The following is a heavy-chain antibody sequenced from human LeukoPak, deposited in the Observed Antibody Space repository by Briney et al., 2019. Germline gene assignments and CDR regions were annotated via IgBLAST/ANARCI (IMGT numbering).Heavy chain of an antibody. CDR2: INHSGST. CDR3: AREGAYYDILTGYNNLDFDY. V-gene: IGHV4-34*01. Sequence: SETLSLTCAVYGGSFSGYYWSWIRQPPGKGLEWIGEINHSGSTNYNPSLKSRVTISVDTSKNQFSLKLSSVTAADTAVYYCAREGAYYDILTGYNNLDFDYWGQGTLVTVSS. D-gene: IGHD3-9*01. CDR1: GGSFSGYY. J-gene: IGHJ4*02.